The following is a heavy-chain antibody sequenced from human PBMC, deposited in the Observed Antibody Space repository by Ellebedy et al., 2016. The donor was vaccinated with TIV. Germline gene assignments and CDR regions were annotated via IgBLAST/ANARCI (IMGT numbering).Heavy chain of an antibody. CDR1: GGSITSSF. CDR2: IKSTGSA. CDR3: ARQDYDYTTDH. J-gene: IGHJ4*02. D-gene: IGHD3-16*01. Sequence: MPSETLSLTCTVSGGSITSSFWSWIRKPPGEGLEWLGNIKSTGSANYTPTLDSRVTMSVDMSKNQFSLKLRSVTAAYTAGYFCARQDYDYTTDHWGQGTLVIVSS. V-gene: IGHV4-4*09.